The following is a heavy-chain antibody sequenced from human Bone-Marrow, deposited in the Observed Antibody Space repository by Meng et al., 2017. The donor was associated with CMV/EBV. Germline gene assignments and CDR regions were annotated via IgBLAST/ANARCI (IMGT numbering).Heavy chain of an antibody. Sequence: GSLRLSCNVSGGSVSSPSYYWTWIRQPPGKGLEWIGYISYSGITNYSPSLKSRVTISLDTSKNQFSLKLTSVTAADTAVYHCARDRCSSTRCYYEGYGMDVWGPGTTVTDSS. D-gene: IGHD2-2*01. J-gene: IGHJ6*02. CDR1: GGSVSSPSYY. V-gene: IGHV4-61*01. CDR2: ISYSGIT. CDR3: ARDRCSSTRCYYEGYGMDV.